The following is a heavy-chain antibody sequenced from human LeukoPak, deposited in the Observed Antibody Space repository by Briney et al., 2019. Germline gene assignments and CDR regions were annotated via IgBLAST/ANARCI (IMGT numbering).Heavy chain of an antibody. D-gene: IGHD6-19*01. CDR1: GFTCDDYA. CDR2: ISWNSGSI. V-gene: IGHV3-9*01. CDR3: AKVTVAVAYYYGMDV. Sequence: PGGSLRLSCAASGFTCDDYAMHWVRQAPGKGLEWVSGISWNSGSIGYADSVKGRFTISRDNAKNSLYLQMNSLRAEDTALYYCAKVTVAVAYYYGMDVWGQGTTVTVSS. J-gene: IGHJ6*02.